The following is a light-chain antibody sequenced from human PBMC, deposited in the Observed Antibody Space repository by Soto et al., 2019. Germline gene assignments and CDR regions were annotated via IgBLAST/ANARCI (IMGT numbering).Light chain of an antibody. CDR1: QSITTY. CDR3: QQSYTTPYT. V-gene: IGKV1-39*01. Sequence: DIQMTQSPFSLPASSGDRITITCRASQSITTYLNWYQKKPGNAHNLLIYAASSLQSGVTSRFSGSESGADFTLSITSLQPEDLATYYCQQSYTTPYTFGQGTKLEI. CDR2: AAS. J-gene: IGKJ2*01.